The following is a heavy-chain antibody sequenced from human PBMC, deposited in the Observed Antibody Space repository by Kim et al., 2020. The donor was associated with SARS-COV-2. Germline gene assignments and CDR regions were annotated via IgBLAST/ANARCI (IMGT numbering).Heavy chain of an antibody. Sequence: SVKVSCKASGGTFSSYAISWVRQAPGQGLEWIGGIIPIFGTANYAQKFQGRVTITADESTSTAYMELSSLRSEDTAVYYCARDWNIRRWDYYHYGMDVWGQGTTVTVSS. CDR3: ARDWNIRRWDYYHYGMDV. CDR2: IIPIFGTA. D-gene: IGHD1-1*01. CDR1: GGTFSSYA. J-gene: IGHJ6*02. V-gene: IGHV1-69*13.